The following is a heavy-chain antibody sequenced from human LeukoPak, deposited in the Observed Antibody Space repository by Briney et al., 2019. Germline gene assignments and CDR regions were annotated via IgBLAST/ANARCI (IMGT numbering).Heavy chain of an antibody. CDR1: GFTFSGST. CDR2: IRSKANSYAT. CDR3: TPTTVSNDHYYYYYYMDV. V-gene: IGHV3-73*01. Sequence: PGGSLRLSCAVSGFTFSGSTMHWVRQASGKGLEWVGRIRSKANSYATAYAASVKGRFTISRDDSKNTAYLQMNSLKTEDTAVYYCTPTTVSNDHYYYYYYMDVWGKGTTVTVSS. J-gene: IGHJ6*03. D-gene: IGHD4-17*01.